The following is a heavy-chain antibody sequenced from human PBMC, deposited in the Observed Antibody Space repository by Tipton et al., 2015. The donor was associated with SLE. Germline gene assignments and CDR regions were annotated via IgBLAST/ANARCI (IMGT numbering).Heavy chain of an antibody. J-gene: IGHJ4*02. CDR3: ARGRYYFDY. CDR2: IYYSGST. V-gene: IGHV4-39*07. Sequence: TLSLTCTVSGGSISSSSYYWGWIRQPPGKGLEWIGSIYYSGSTYYNPSLKSRVTISVDTSKNQFSLKLSSVTAAGTAVYYCARGRYYFDYWGQGTLVTVSS. CDR1: GGSISSSSYY.